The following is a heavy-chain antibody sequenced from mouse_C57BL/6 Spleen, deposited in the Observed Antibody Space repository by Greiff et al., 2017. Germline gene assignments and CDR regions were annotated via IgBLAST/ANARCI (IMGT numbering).Heavy chain of an antibody. CDR1: GYTFTSYW. CDR3: ARLGPLDY. Sequence: VQLQQPGAELVKPGASVKMSCKASGYTFTSYWQTGVKRRPGKGLEWIGDIYPGNGSTNYNEKFKCKATLTVDTSARTAYMQLSSLTSEDSAVYYCARLGPLDYWGQGTTLTVSS. V-gene: IGHV1-55*01. D-gene: IGHD4-1*01. J-gene: IGHJ2*01. CDR2: IYPGNGST.